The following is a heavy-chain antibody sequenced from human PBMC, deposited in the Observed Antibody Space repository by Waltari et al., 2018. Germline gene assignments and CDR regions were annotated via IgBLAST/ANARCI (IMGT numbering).Heavy chain of an antibody. CDR1: GFTFDDYA. J-gene: IGHJ4*02. CDR2: ISWNSGSR. D-gene: IGHD3-22*01. Sequence: EVQLVESGGGLVQPGRSLRLSCAASGFTFDDYAMHWVRQAPGKGLVWVSGISWNSGSRGYADSVKGRFTISRDNAKNSLYLQMNSLRAEDTALYYCAKDFLEDYYDSSGYFHYFDYWGQGTLVTVSS. CDR3: AKDFLEDYYDSSGYFHYFDY. V-gene: IGHV3-9*01.